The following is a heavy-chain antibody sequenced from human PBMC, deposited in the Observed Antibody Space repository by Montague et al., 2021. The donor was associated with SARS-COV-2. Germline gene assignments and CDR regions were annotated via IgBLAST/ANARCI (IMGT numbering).Heavy chain of an antibody. CDR2: IYYSGST. J-gene: IGHJ4*02. V-gene: IGHV4-39*01. CDR1: GASISSSSYY. D-gene: IGHD3-22*01. CDR3: ARHGKTRIAMIVVVIGYFDY. Sequence: SETLSLTCTVSGASISSSSYYWGWIRQPPGKGLEWIGSIYYSGSTYYNPSPKSRVTISVDTSKNQFSLKLSSVTAADTAVYYCARHGKTRIAMIVVVIGYFDYWGQGTLVTVSS.